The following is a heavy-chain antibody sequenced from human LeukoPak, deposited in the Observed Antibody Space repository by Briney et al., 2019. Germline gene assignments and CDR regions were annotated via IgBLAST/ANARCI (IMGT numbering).Heavy chain of an antibody. V-gene: IGHV3-48*03. CDR2: ISTGTYI. D-gene: IGHD4-23*01. Sequence: GGSLRLSCVAAGFTFSRFEMNWVRQAPGKGLEWISHISTGTYIAYTDSVKGRFTISRDNAKNSLYLQMNSLRAEDTAVYYCTREQDREAAATVVGDYWGQGTLVTVSS. J-gene: IGHJ4*02. CDR1: GFTFSRFE. CDR3: TREQDREAAATVVGDY.